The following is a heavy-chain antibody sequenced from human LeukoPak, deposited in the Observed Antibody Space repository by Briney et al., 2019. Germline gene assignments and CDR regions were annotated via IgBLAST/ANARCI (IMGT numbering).Heavy chain of an antibody. CDR2: ISYDGSNK. Sequence: GALRLSCAASGFTFSSYGMHWVRQAPGKGLEWVAVISYDGSNKYYADSVKGRFTISRDNSKNTLYLQMNSLRAEDTAVYYCAKDKIGGSYFHDAFDIWGQGTMVTVSS. J-gene: IGHJ3*02. D-gene: IGHD1-26*01. CDR1: GFTFSSYG. CDR3: AKDKIGGSYFHDAFDI. V-gene: IGHV3-30*18.